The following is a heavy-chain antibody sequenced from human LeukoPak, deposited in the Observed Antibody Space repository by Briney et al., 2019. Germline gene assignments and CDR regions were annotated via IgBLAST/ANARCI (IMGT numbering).Heavy chain of an antibody. D-gene: IGHD3-9*01. J-gene: IGHJ4*02. Sequence: PGGXLXXSCAASGFTFSNYGMHWVRQAPGKGLEWVAFIPSDGTNKYYVDSVKGRFTISRDNSKNTLYLQMNSLRAEDTAVYYCAKDLRYFDWLEVFDWGQGTLVTVSS. CDR2: IPSDGTNK. V-gene: IGHV3-30*02. CDR3: AKDLRYFDWLEVFD. CDR1: GFTFSNYG.